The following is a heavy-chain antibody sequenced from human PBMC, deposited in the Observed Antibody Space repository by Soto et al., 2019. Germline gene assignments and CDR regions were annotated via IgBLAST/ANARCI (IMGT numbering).Heavy chain of an antibody. Sequence: EVQLVESGGDLVQPGGSLRLSCAASGFTFSTHWMSWVRQAPGKGLEWVANIKEDGSESYYADSVKGRVTIARDNAKNSLYLQMNGLRVEDTALYYCAKDVRWGQGTLVTVSS. CDR3: AKDVR. CDR2: IKEDGSES. CDR1: GFTFSTHW. V-gene: IGHV3-7*05. J-gene: IGHJ4*02.